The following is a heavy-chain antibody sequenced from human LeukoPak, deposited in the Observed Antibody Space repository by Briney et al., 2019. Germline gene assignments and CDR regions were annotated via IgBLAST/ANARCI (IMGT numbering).Heavy chain of an antibody. V-gene: IGHV3-53*01. D-gene: IGHD3-10*01. J-gene: IGHJ4*02. Sequence: GGPLRLSCAASGFTVSSNYMSWVRQAPGKGLEWVSVIYSGGSTYYADSVKGRFTISRDNSKNTLYLQMNSLRADDTAVYYCARDYYYGSGSYGVYWGQGTLVTVSS. CDR3: ARDYYYGSGSYGVY. CDR2: IYSGGST. CDR1: GFTVSSNY.